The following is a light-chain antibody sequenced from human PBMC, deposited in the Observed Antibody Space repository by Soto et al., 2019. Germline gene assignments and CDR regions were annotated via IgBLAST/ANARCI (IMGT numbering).Light chain of an antibody. CDR1: SSDVGGYNY. Sequence: QSVLTQPASVSGSPGQSITLTCTGTSSDVGGYNYVSWYQQHPGKAPKPMIYDVSDRPSGTSDRFSGSLSGNTAALTISGLQAEDEADYYCNSYTSGSTYVFGTGTKLTVL. CDR2: DVS. J-gene: IGLJ1*01. V-gene: IGLV2-14*03. CDR3: NSYTSGSTYV.